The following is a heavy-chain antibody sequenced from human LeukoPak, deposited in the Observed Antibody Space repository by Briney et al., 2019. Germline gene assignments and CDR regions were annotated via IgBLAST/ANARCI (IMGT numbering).Heavy chain of an antibody. CDR1: GFTFSSYA. V-gene: IGHV3-23*01. J-gene: IGHJ4*02. CDR2: ISGSGGST. Sequence: GGSLRLSCAASGFTFSSYAMSWVRQAPGKGLEWVSAISGSGGSTYYADSVRGRFTISRDNSKNTLYLQMNSLRAEDTAVYYCAKWMTAIRRYFDYWGQGTLVTVSS. D-gene: IGHD2-21*02. CDR3: AKWMTAIRRYFDY.